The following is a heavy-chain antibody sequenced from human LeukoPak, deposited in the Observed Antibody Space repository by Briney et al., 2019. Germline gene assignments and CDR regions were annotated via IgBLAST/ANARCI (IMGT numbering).Heavy chain of an antibody. CDR2: ISYDGSNK. Sequence: PRRSLRLSCAASGFTFSSYAMHWVRQAPGKGLEWVAVISYDGSNKYYADSVKGRFTISRDNSKNTLYLQMNSLRAEDTAVYYCARGEWGYCSSTSCPVADAFDIWGEGTMVTVSS. J-gene: IGHJ3*02. D-gene: IGHD2-2*01. V-gene: IGHV3-30-3*01. CDR3: ARGEWGYCSSTSCPVADAFDI. CDR1: GFTFSSYA.